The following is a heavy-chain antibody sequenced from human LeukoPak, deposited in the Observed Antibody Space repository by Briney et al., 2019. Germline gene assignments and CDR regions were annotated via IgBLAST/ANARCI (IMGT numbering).Heavy chain of an antibody. Sequence: GGSLRLSCAASGFTFSSYGMHWVRQAPGKGLEWVAVTWYDGSNKYYADSVKGRFTISRDNSKNTLYLQMNSLRAEDTAVYYCARDGSSYSSGWNYYFDYWGQGTLVTVSS. CDR2: TWYDGSNK. D-gene: IGHD6-19*01. J-gene: IGHJ4*02. CDR1: GFTFSSYG. V-gene: IGHV3-33*01. CDR3: ARDGSSYSSGWNYYFDY.